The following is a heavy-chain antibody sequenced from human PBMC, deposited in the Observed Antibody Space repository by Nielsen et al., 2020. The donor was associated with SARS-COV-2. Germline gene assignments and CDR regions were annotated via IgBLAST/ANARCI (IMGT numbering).Heavy chain of an antibody. CDR3: ARGNGWGSYFDY. V-gene: IGHV3-30-3*01. CDR2: ISYDGSEK. Sequence: GESLKISCAASGFTFSTYAMYWVRQAPGKGLEWVAVISYDGSEKYFADSVKGRFTISRDNSKNTLYLHMNSLRAEDTAVYYCARGNGWGSYFDYWGQGTLVTVSS. D-gene: IGHD7-27*01. J-gene: IGHJ4*02. CDR1: GFTFSTYA.